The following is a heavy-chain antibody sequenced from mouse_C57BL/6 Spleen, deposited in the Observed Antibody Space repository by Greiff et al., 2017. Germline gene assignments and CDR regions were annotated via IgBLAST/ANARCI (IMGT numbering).Heavy chain of an antibody. CDR2: ISSGSSTI. CDR3: ERQDYVLYAMDY. Sequence: EVKLVESGGGLVKPGGSLKLSCAASGFTFSDYGMHWVRQAPEKGLEWVAYISSGSSTIYYADTVKGRFTISRDNAKNTLFLQMTSLRSEDTAMYYCERQDYVLYAMDYWGQGTSVTVSS. D-gene: IGHD1-1*01. V-gene: IGHV5-17*01. J-gene: IGHJ4*01. CDR1: GFTFSDYG.